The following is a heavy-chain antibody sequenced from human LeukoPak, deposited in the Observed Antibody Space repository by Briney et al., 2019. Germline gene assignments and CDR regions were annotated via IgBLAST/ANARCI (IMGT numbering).Heavy chain of an antibody. CDR3: ARARALELLDY. CDR2: ISAYNGNT. V-gene: IGHV1-18*01. J-gene: IGHJ4*02. Sequence: ASVKVSCKASGYTFTSYGISWVRQAPGQGLEWMGWISAYNGNTNYAQKFQGRVTMTRDTSISTAYMELSRLRSDDTAVYYCARARALELLDYWGQGTLVTVSS. CDR1: GYTFTSYG. D-gene: IGHD1-7*01.